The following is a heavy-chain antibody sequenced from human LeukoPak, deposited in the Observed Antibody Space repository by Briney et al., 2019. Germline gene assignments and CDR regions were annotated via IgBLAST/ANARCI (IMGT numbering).Heavy chain of an antibody. CDR2: FGPEDGET. CDR3: ARLILLRVRGVIIRNYYYMDV. V-gene: IGHV1-24*01. Sequence: ASVKVSCKVSGYTLTELSMHWVRQAPGKGLEWMGGFGPEDGETIYAQKFQGRVTMTEDTSTDTAYMELSSLRSEDTAVYYCARLILLRVRGVIIRNYYYMDVWGKGTTVTISS. J-gene: IGHJ6*03. D-gene: IGHD3-10*01. CDR1: GYTLTELS.